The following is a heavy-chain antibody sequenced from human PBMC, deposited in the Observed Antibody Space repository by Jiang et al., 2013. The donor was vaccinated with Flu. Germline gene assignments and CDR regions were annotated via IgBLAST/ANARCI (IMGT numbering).Heavy chain of an antibody. CDR2: IKTGGAI. CDR3: TTRHPDSVSSWGPDC. D-gene: IGHD5/OR15-5a*01. V-gene: IGHV3-15*01. J-gene: IGHJ4*02. Sequence: VQLVESGGGLVKPGGSLRLSCAASGFNFINAWMSWVRQAPGKGLEWVGRIKTGGAIDYAAPVKGRFTISRDDLENTLYLQMNSLKIEDTAVYYCTTRHPDSVSSWGPDCWGQGTLVTVSS. CDR1: GFNFINAW.